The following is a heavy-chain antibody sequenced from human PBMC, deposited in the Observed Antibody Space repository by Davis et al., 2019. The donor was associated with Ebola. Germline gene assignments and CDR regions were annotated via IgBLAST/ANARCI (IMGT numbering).Heavy chain of an antibody. CDR2: IIPVFGIP. CDR1: GGTFSSYA. CDR3: ARDRYFDESGYFFEQSH. J-gene: IGHJ4*02. Sequence: SVKVSCKASGGTFSSYAISWVRQAPGQGLDWMGGIIPVFGIPKYAQKFQGRVTITADESTSTAYMELSSLRSEDTAVYYCARDRYFDESGYFFEQSHWGQGTLVTVSS. V-gene: IGHV1-69*13. D-gene: IGHD3-22*01.